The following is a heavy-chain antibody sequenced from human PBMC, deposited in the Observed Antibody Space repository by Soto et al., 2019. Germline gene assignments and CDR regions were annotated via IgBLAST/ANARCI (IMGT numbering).Heavy chain of an antibody. D-gene: IGHD3-10*01. CDR2: IGPASGDT. CDR3: GRGRSGQLVVFY. Sequence: ASVKVSCKASGYTFTGHYIHWVRQAPGQGPEWMGEIGPASGDTRYAQKFQGRVTMTRDTSITTVYVELNNLSPDDTAVYYGGRGRSGQLVVFYWGQGTPVIVSS. J-gene: IGHJ4*02. V-gene: IGHV1-2*02. CDR1: GYTFTGHY.